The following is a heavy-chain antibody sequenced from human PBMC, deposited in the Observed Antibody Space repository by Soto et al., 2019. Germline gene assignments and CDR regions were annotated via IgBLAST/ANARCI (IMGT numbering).Heavy chain of an antibody. Sequence: VQLVESGGGVVQPGRSLRLSCAASGFTFSDYATHWVRQAPGKGLEWVAAVSHDGRKTHYADSVKGRFTISRDSSKNTVSLAMTRLRAEATAVYYCAKGGRQWLVTSDFNYWGQGALVTVSS. D-gene: IGHD6-19*01. J-gene: IGHJ4*02. CDR3: AKGGRQWLVTSDFNY. CDR2: VSHDGRKT. V-gene: IGHV3-30*18. CDR1: GFTFSDYA.